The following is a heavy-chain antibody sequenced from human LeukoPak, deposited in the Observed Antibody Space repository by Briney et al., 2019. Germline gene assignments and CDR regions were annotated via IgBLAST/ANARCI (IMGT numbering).Heavy chain of an antibody. V-gene: IGHV5-51*01. Sequence: GESLKICCKGSGYSFTNYWIGWVRQMPGKGLEWMGLIYPGDSDTRYSPSFQGQVTISADKSISTAYLHWSSLKASDTAMYYCARRGIAVAGTPAEYYQHWVQGTLVTVSS. CDR2: IYPGDSDT. CDR1: GYSFTNYW. D-gene: IGHD6-19*01. J-gene: IGHJ1*01. CDR3: ARRGIAVAGTPAEYYQH.